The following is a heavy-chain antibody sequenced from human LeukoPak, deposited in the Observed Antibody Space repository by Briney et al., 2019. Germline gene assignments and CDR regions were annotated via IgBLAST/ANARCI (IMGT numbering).Heavy chain of an antibody. CDR3: ARHDSSGYTLDAFDI. J-gene: IGHJ3*02. CDR1: GGSISSSSYY. V-gene: IGHV4-39*01. Sequence: SETLSLTCTVSGGSISSSSYYWGWIRQPPGKGLEWIGSIYYSGSTYYNPSLKSRVTISVDTSKNQFSLKLSSVTAADTAVYYCARHDSSGYTLDAFDIWGQETMVTVSS. D-gene: IGHD3-22*01. CDR2: IYYSGST.